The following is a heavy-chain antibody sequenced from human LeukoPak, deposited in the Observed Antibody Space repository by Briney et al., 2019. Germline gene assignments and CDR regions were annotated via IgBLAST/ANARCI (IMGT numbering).Heavy chain of an antibody. D-gene: IGHD6-13*01. Sequence: GASVKVSCKVSGYTLTELSMHWVRQAPGKGLEWMGGFDPEDGETIYAQKFQGRVTMTTDTSTSTAYMELRSLRSDDTAVYYCARGGYSSSWFNDYWGQGTLVTVSS. CDR3: ARGGYSSSWFNDY. CDR2: FDPEDGET. CDR1: GYTLTELS. J-gene: IGHJ4*02. V-gene: IGHV1-24*01.